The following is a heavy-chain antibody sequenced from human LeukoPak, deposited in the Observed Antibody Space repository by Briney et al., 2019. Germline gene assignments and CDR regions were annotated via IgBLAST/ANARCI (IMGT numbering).Heavy chain of an antibody. CDR1: GYTFTSYG. J-gene: IGHJ4*02. CDR2: ISAYNGST. D-gene: IGHD6-13*01. V-gene: IGHV1-18*01. Sequence: GASVKVSCKASGYTFTSYGISWVRQAPGQGLEWMGWISAYNGSTNYAQKLQGRVTMTTDTSTSTAYMELRSLRSDDTAVYYCARDLIAAADADFDYWGQGTLVTVSS. CDR3: ARDLIAAADADFDY.